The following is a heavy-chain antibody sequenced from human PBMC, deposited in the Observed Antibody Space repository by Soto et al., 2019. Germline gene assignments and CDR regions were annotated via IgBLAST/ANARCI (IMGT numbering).Heavy chain of an antibody. J-gene: IGHJ4*02. Sequence: QVQLVQSGAEEKKPGASVKVSCKASGYTFTSYAMHWVRQAPGQRLEWMGWINAGNGNTKYSQKLQGRVTITRDTSASTAYMELSSLRSEDTAVYYCARAWVVVTATDYWGQGTLVTVSS. D-gene: IGHD2-21*02. CDR1: GYTFTSYA. CDR3: ARAWVVVTATDY. V-gene: IGHV1-3*05. CDR2: INAGNGNT.